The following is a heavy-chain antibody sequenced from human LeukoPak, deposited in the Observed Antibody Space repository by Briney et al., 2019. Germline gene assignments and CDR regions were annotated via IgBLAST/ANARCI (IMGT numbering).Heavy chain of an antibody. CDR1: GFTFSSYA. Sequence: GRSLRLSCAASGFTFSSYAMHWVRQAPGKGLEWVAVISYDGSNKYYADSVKGRFTISREKAKNSVYLQMNSLRAGDTAVYYCVRAIGDYEGFDYWGQGILVTVSS. D-gene: IGHD4-17*01. CDR2: ISYDGSNK. V-gene: IGHV3-30*14. J-gene: IGHJ4*02. CDR3: VRAIGDYEGFDY.